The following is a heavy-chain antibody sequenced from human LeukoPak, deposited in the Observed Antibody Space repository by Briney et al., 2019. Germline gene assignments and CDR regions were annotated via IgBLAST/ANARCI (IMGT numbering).Heavy chain of an antibody. V-gene: IGHV4-61*02. D-gene: IGHD1-26*01. Sequence: SETLSLTCTVSGGSISSGSYYWSWIRQPAGKGLEWIGRIYTSGSTNYNPSLKSRVTISVDTSKNQFSLKLSSVTAADTAVYYCAREGFGIVGALLEDYWGQGTLVTVSS. J-gene: IGHJ4*02. CDR3: AREGFGIVGALLEDY. CDR2: IYTSGST. CDR1: GGSISSGSYY.